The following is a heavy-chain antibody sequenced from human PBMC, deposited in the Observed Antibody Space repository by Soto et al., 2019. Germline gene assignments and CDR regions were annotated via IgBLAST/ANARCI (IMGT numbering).Heavy chain of an antibody. Sequence: SETLSLTCTVSGGSISSGNFSWTWIRQPPGKGLEWIAYIFHTGSTFYNSSLKPRVSISVDRSKNQFSLKLKSVTETDTSVYYCARVKVGDLFRFNWFFDLWGRGTLVTVSS. J-gene: IGHJ2*01. CDR3: ARVKVGDLFRFNWFFDL. CDR2: IFHTGST. V-gene: IGHV4-30-2*01. D-gene: IGHD3-3*01. CDR1: GGSISSGNFS.